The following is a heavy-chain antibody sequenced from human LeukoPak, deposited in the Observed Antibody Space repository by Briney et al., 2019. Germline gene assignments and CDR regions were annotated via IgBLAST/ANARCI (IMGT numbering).Heavy chain of an antibody. J-gene: IGHJ3*02. V-gene: IGHV3-30*03. CDR2: ISYDGSNK. Sequence: GGSLRLSCAASGFTFSSYGMHWVRQAPGKGLEWVAVISYDGSNKYYADSVKGRFTISRDNSKNTLYLQMNSLRAEDTAVYYCARNDYGDYEDAFDIWGQGTMVTVSS. CDR1: GFTFSSYG. D-gene: IGHD4-17*01. CDR3: ARNDYGDYEDAFDI.